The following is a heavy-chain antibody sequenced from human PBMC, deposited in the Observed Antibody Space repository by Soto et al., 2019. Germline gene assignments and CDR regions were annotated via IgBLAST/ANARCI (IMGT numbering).Heavy chain of an antibody. CDR2: IYYSGST. J-gene: IGHJ3*02. CDR1: GGSISSGDYY. Sequence: SETLSLTCTVSGGSISSGDYYWSWIRQPPGKGLEWIGYIYYSGSTYYNPSLKSRVTISVDTSKNQFSLKLSSVTAADTAVYYCARIGSSSGTDAFDIWGQGTMVTVSS. CDR3: ARIGSSSGTDAFDI. V-gene: IGHV4-30-4*01. D-gene: IGHD6-6*01.